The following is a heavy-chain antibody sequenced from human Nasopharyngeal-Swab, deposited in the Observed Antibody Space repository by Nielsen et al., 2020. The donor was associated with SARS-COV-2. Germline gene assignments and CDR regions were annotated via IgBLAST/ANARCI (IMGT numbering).Heavy chain of an antibody. CDR2: ISSSSYI. Sequence: ETLSLTCAASGFTFSSYSMNWVRQAPGKGLEWVSSISSSSYIYYADSVKGRFTISRDNAKNSLYLQMNSLRAEDTAVYYCARSGELRFLEWLNTRPDYWGQGTLVTVSS. V-gene: IGHV3-21*01. CDR3: ARSGELRFLEWLNTRPDY. D-gene: IGHD3-3*01. CDR1: GFTFSSYS. J-gene: IGHJ4*02.